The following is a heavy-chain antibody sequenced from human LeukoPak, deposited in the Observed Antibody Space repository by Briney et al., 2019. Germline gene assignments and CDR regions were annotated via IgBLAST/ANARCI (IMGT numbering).Heavy chain of an antibody. V-gene: IGHV4-34*01. J-gene: IGHJ6*02. CDR3: ARGETYSGSYLFGMDA. CDR1: GGSFSGYY. CDR2: INHSGST. D-gene: IGHD1-26*01. Sequence: SETLSLTCAVYGGSFSGYYWSWIRQPPGKGLEWIGEINHSGSTNYNSSLKSRVTISVDTSKNQFSLRLSSVTAADTAVYYCARGETYSGSYLFGMDAWGQGTTVTVSS.